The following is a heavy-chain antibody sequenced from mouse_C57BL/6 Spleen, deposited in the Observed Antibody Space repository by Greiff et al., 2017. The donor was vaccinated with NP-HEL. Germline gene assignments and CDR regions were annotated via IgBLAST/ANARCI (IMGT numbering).Heavy chain of an antibody. CDR1: GYSFTGYY. Sequence: EVQLQQSGPELVKPGASVTISCKASGYSFTGYYMNWVKQSPEKSLEWIGEINPSTGGTTYNQKFKAKATLTVDKSSSTAYMQLKSLTSEDSAVYYCTRIVRYFDVWGTGTTVTVSS. J-gene: IGHJ1*03. CDR3: TRIVRYFDV. CDR2: INPSTGGT. D-gene: IGHD2-12*01. V-gene: IGHV1-42*01.